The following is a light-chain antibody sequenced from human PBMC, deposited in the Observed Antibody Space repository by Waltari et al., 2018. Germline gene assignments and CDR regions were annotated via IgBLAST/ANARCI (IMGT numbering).Light chain of an antibody. CDR1: QSSGRW. CDR3: QQYKSYPWT. Sequence: DIQMTQSPSTLSASVGDRVTVTCRASQSSGRWLAWYQQKPGKATKLLIYTASSLESGVPSRFSGSGYGTEFTLTISSLQPDDFATYYCQQYKSYPWTFGQGTNVEIK. V-gene: IGKV1-5*03. CDR2: TAS. J-gene: IGKJ1*01.